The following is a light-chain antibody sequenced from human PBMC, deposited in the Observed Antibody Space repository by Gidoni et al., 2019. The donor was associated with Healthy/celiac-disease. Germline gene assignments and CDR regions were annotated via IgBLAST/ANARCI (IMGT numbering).Light chain of an antibody. Sequence: IELTQSPGTLSLSPGERATLSCRARQSVSSSYLAWYQQKPGQSPRLLIYGASSRATGIPDRFSGSGSGTDFTLTISRLEPEDFAVYYCQQYGSSSTFGPGTRLEIK. V-gene: IGKV3-20*01. CDR2: GAS. J-gene: IGKJ5*01. CDR3: QQYGSSST. CDR1: QSVSSSY.